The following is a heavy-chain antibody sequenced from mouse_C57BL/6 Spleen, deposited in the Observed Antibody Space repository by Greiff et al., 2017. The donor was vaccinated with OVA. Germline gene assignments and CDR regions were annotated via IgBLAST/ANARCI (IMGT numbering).Heavy chain of an antibody. V-gene: IGHV1-74*01. Sequence: QVQLQQPGAELVKPGASVKVSCKASGYTFTSYWMHWVKQRPGQGLEWIGSIHPSDSDTNYNQKFKGKATLTVDKSSSTAYMQLSSLTSEDSAVYYCAINYSNYEDYYAMDYWGQGTSVTVSS. D-gene: IGHD2-5*01. CDR2: IHPSDSDT. J-gene: IGHJ4*01. CDR1: GYTFTSYW. CDR3: AINYSNYEDYYAMDY.